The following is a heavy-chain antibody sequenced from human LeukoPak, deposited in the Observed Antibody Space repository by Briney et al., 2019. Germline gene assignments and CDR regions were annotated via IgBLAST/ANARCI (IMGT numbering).Heavy chain of an antibody. CDR3: AKPAGYYDRSGYYNFDY. J-gene: IGHJ4*02. Sequence: GGSLRLSCAASGFTFSSYAMSWVRQAPGKGLEWVSAISGSGGSTYYADSVKGRFTISRDNSKNTLYLQMNSLRAEDTAVYYGAKPAGYYDRSGYYNFDYWGQGTLVTVSS. D-gene: IGHD3-22*01. CDR2: ISGSGGST. V-gene: IGHV3-23*01. CDR1: GFTFSSYA.